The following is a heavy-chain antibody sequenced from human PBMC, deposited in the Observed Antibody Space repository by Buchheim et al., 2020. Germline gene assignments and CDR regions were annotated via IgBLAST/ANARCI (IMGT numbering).Heavy chain of an antibody. D-gene: IGHD4-23*01. CDR1: GGSFSGYY. CDR2: INHSGST. V-gene: IGHV4-34*01. Sequence: QVRLQQWGAGLLKPSETLSLTCAVYGGSFSGYYWSWIRQPPGKGLEWIGEINHSGSTNYNPSLKSRVTISVDTSKNQFSLKLSSVTAADTAVYYCARGLSPLLRWYPTGNWFDPWGQGTL. CDR3: ARGLSPLLRWYPTGNWFDP. J-gene: IGHJ5*02.